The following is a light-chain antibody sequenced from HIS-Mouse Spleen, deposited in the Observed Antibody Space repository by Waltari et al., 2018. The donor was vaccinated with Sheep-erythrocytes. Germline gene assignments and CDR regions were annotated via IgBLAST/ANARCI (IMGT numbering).Light chain of an antibody. CDR3: QQRSNWYT. Sequence: EIVLTQSPATLSLSPGERATLSCRASQSVSSYLAWYQQKPGQAHRLLIYDASNRATGIPARFSGRGSGTDFTLTISSREPEDFAVYYCQQRSNWYTFGQGTKLEIK. CDR2: DAS. V-gene: IGKV3-11*01. CDR1: QSVSSY. J-gene: IGKJ2*01.